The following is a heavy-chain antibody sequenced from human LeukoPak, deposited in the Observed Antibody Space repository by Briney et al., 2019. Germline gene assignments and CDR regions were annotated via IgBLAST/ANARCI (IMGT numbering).Heavy chain of an antibody. CDR3: ASGVGGLYYYYGMDV. V-gene: IGHV1-8*01. D-gene: IGHD3/OR15-3a*01. CDR2: MNPNSGNT. CDR1: GYTFTSYD. Sequence: ASVKVSCKASGYTFTSYDINWVRQATGQGRKWMGWMNPNSGNTGYAQKFQGRVTMTRNTSISTAYMELSSLRSEDTAVYYCASGVGGLYYYYGMDVWGQGTTVTVSS. J-gene: IGHJ6*02.